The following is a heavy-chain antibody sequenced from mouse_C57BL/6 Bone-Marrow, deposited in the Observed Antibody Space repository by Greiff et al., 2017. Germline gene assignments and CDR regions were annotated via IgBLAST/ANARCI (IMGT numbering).Heavy chain of an antibody. J-gene: IGHJ4*01. Sequence: QVQLQQSGAELARPGASVKLSCKASGYTFTSYGISWVKQRTGQGLEWIGEIYPRSGNTYYNEKFKGKATLTADKSSSTAYMELRSLTSEDSAVYFCARIGTTVVAPRRNYAMDYWGQGTSVTVSS. CDR3: ARIGTTVVAPRRNYAMDY. V-gene: IGHV1-81*01. CDR2: IYPRSGNT. D-gene: IGHD1-1*01. CDR1: GYTFTSYG.